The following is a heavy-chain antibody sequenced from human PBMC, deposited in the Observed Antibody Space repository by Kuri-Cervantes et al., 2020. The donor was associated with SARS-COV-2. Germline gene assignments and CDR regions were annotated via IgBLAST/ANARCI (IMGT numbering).Heavy chain of an antibody. J-gene: IGHJ6*02. CDR3: ARGGEGGAPYGMDV. CDR1: GGSISSYY. Sequence: GSLRLSCTASGGSISSYYWSWIRQPPGKGLEWIGYIYYSGSTNYNPSLKSRVTISVDTSKNQFSLKLSSVTAADTAVYYGARGGEGGAPYGMDVWGQGTTVTVSS. V-gene: IGHV4-59*01. D-gene: IGHD2-21*01. CDR2: IYYSGST.